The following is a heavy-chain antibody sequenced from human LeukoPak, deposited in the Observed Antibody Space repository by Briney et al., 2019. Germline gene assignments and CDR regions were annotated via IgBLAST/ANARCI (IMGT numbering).Heavy chain of an antibody. Sequence: GGSLRLSCAASGFTFSSYEMNWVRQAPGKGLEWVSYISSSGSTIYYADSVKGRFTISRDNAKNSLYLQMNSLRAEDTAVYYCAREVVVAATDWFDRWGQGTLVTVSS. CDR1: GFTFSSYE. D-gene: IGHD2-15*01. CDR2: ISSSGSTI. V-gene: IGHV3-48*03. J-gene: IGHJ5*02. CDR3: AREVVVAATDWFDR.